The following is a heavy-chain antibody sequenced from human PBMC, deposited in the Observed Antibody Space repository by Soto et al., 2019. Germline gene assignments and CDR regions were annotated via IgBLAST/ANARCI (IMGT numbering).Heavy chain of an antibody. J-gene: IGHJ4*02. D-gene: IGHD6-13*01. CDR2: MNPSNGNT. Sequence: ASVKVSCKASGYTFTNYDINWVRHATGQGLEWMGWMNPSNGNTDYAQKFQGRVTITRDTSASTAYMELSSLRSEDTAVYYCARDHSWYFVYWGQGTLVTVSS. V-gene: IGHV1-8*01. CDR3: ARDHSWYFVY. CDR1: GYTFTNYD.